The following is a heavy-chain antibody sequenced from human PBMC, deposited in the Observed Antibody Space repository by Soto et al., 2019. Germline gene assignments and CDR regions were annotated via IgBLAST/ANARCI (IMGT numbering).Heavy chain of an antibody. J-gene: IGHJ3*02. CDR3: ARDIYSYGSVGTPDI. V-gene: IGHV3-30-3*01. CDR1: GFSFSSQA. CDR2: ISNDGNRQ. D-gene: IGHD5-18*01. Sequence: QEQLMESGGGVVQPGRSLRLSCVASGFSFSSQAMHWVRQAPGKGLEWVAAISNDGNRQLYADSVKDRFTISRDNSRNTMDHKMNNLRTEDTGVYFCARDIYSYGSVGTPDIWGQGTMVTVSS.